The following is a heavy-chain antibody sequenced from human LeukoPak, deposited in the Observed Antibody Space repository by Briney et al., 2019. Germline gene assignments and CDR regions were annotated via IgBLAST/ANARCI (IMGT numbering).Heavy chain of an antibody. CDR3: ARNTSSSPWFDP. Sequence: PSETLSLTCTVSGGSFSSPNSYWSWIRQPPGKRLEWIGNVYYIGTTTYNSSLQSRVTISIDTSKNQFSLEVTSVTAADTAVYYCARNTSSSPWFDPWGQGTLVTVSS. J-gene: IGHJ5*02. V-gene: IGHV4-61*01. D-gene: IGHD6-6*01. CDR2: VYYIGTT. CDR1: GGSFSSPNSY.